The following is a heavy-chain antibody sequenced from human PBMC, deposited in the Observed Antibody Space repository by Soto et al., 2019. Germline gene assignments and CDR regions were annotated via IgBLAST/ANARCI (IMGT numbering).Heavy chain of an antibody. J-gene: IGHJ4*02. D-gene: IGHD4-4*01. CDR3: ARGGGVTTTGDDY. V-gene: IGHV4-30-2*01. CDR2: IYHSGST. CDR1: GGSINTATHS. Sequence: QLQLQESGSGLVKPSQTLSLTCAVSGGSINTATHSWSWIRQPPGKGLEWIGYIYHSGSTYYNPSGKSRVTKSINKSNNQFYLRLSSVTAADTAVYYCARGGGVTTTGDDYWGQGILVTVSS.